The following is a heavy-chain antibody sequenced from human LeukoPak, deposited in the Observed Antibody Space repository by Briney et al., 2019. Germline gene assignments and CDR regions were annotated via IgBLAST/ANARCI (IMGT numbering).Heavy chain of an antibody. D-gene: IGHD2-21*02. CDR3: ARDQIAYCGGDCPYGMDV. Sequence: GRSLRLSCAASGFTFSSYAMHWVRQAPGKGLEWVAVISYDGSNKYYADSVKGRFTISRDNSKNTLHLQMNSLRAEDTAVYYCARDQIAYCGGDCPYGMDVWGQGTTVTVSS. J-gene: IGHJ6*02. CDR2: ISYDGSNK. CDR1: GFTFSSYA. V-gene: IGHV3-30*04.